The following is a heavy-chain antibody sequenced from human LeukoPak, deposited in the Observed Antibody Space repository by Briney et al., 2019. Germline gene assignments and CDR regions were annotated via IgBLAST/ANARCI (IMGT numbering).Heavy chain of an antibody. V-gene: IGHV3-48*03. CDR3: AREHSYGYVYDY. CDR2: ISSSGSTI. CDR1: GFTFSSYE. Sequence: PGGSLRLSCAASGFTFSSYEMNWVRQAPGKGLEWVSYISSSGSTIYYADSVKGRFTISRDNSKNTLYLQMNSLRAEDTAVYYCAREHSYGYVYDYWGQGTLVTVSS. D-gene: IGHD5-18*01. J-gene: IGHJ4*02.